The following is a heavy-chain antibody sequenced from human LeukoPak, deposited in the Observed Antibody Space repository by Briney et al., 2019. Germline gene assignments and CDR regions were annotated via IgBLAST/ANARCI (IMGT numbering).Heavy chain of an antibody. D-gene: IGHD3-9*01. CDR2: INHSGTT. CDR3: ARGYYDILTGPHPYFDY. J-gene: IGHJ4*02. CDR1: GFTFNSYW. V-gene: IGHV4-34*01. Sequence: GSLRLSCAASGFTFNSYWMTWIRQPPGKGLEWIGEINHSGTTNYNPSLKSRVTISTDISKNQFSLKLSSVTAADTAVYYCARGYYDILTGPHPYFDYWGQGNLVTVSS.